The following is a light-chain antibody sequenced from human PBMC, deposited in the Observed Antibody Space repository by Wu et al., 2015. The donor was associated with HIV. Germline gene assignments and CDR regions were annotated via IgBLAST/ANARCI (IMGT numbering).Light chain of an antibody. J-gene: IGKJ1*01. Sequence: EIVLTQSPGTLSLSPGERATLSCRASQSVSSTNLAWYQHKPGQAPRLLIYGATNRATANPGRFSGSGSGTDFTLAISGLETEDFAVYYCQQYGNSPWTFGQGTKVEVK. V-gene: IGKV3-20*01. CDR3: QQYGNSPWT. CDR1: QSVSSTN. CDR2: GAT.